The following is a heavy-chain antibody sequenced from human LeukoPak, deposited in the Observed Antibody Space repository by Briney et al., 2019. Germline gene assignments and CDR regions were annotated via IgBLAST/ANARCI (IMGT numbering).Heavy chain of an antibody. V-gene: IGHV3-23*01. CDR3: AKGYGDYYYYYGMDV. CDR2: ISGSGDTT. CDR1: GFTFSNNG. Sequence: GGSLRLSCAASGFTFSNNGMTWVRQAPGKGLKWVTGISGSGDTTYYADSVKGRFTISRDNSKNTLYLQMNSLRAEDTAVYYCAKGYGDYYYYYGMDVWGQGTTVTVSS. J-gene: IGHJ6*02. D-gene: IGHD4-17*01.